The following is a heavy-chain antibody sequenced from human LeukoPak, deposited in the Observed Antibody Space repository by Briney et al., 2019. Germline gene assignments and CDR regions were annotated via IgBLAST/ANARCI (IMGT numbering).Heavy chain of an antibody. CDR2: FDPEDGET. CDR1: GYILTEIS. D-gene: IGHD3-9*01. Sequence: ASVKVSCKVSGYILTEISMHWVRQAPGKGLEWMGGFDPEDGETIYAQKFQGRVTMTEDTSTDTAYMELGSLRSEDTAVYYCASFLYDILTGRGPFDYWGQGTLVTVSS. CDR3: ASFLYDILTGRGPFDY. J-gene: IGHJ4*02. V-gene: IGHV1-24*01.